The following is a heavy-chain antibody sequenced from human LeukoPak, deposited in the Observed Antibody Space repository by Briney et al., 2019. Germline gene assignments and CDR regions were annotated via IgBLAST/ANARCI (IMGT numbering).Heavy chain of an antibody. CDR1: GFTVSSNY. CDR2: IYSDGRI. D-gene: IGHD5-18*01. V-gene: IGHV3-53*01. J-gene: IGHJ4*02. Sequence: GGSLRLSCAASGFTVSSNYMSWVRQAPGKGLEWVSVIYSDGRIHYADSVEGRFTISRDDSKNTLYLQMNSLRAEDTAVYYCARESGYSYGLAGFFDYWGQGTLVTVPS. CDR3: ARESGYSYGLAGFFDY.